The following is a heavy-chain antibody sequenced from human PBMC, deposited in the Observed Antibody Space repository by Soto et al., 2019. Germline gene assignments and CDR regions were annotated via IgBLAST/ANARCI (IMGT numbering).Heavy chain of an antibody. Sequence: GGSLRLSCAASGFTFSSHWMSWVRQAPGKGLEWVANIKQDGSEKYYVDSVKGRFTISRDNAKNSLYLQMNSLRAEDTAVYYCARVSNLKPIAARPEFYYYYGMDVWGQGTTVTVSS. V-gene: IGHV3-7*01. CDR1: GFTFSSHW. J-gene: IGHJ6*02. CDR2: IKQDGSEK. CDR3: ARVSNLKPIAARPEFYYYYGMDV. D-gene: IGHD6-6*01.